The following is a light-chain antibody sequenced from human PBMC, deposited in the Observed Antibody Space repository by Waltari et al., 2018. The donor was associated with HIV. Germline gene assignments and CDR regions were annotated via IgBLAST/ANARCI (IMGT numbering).Light chain of an antibody. CDR3: SSYTSSSSVV. V-gene: IGLV2-14*01. J-gene: IGLJ2*01. CDR2: EVS. Sequence: QPALTQPASVSGPPGQSITLSCTGTSRDVGGSNYVSWYQQHPGKDPKLMIYEVSNQPSGVSNRFSGSKSGNTASLTISGLQAEDEADYYCSSYTSSSSVVFGGGTKLTVL. CDR1: SRDVGGSNY.